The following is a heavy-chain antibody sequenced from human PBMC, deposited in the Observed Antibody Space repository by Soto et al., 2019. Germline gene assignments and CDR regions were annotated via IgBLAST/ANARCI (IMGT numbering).Heavy chain of an antibody. D-gene: IGHD2-15*01. CDR1: GFTFSSYS. Sequence: EVQLVESGGGLVQPGGSLRLSCAASGFTFSSYSMNWVRQSPGKGLEWVSYIISISRTIYYADSVKGRFTISRDNAKNSLSVRMNSRRAGDTSVYNCARDHYFGEGDPICSGGSCHDYWGQGALVTVSS. CDR2: IISISRTI. CDR3: ARDHYFGEGDPICSGGSCHDY. V-gene: IGHV3-48*01. J-gene: IGHJ4*02.